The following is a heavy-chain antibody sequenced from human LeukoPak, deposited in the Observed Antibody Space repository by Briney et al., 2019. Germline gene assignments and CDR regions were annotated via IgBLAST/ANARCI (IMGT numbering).Heavy chain of an antibody. CDR3: ARDEGVEPLDY. V-gene: IGHV1-46*01. Sequence: ASVKVSCKASGYTFASYYMHWVRQAPGQGLEWMGIINPSGGSTSYAQKFQGRVTMARDTSTSTVYMELSSLRSEDTAVYYCARDEGVEPLDYWGQGTLVTVSS. CDR1: GYTFASYY. D-gene: IGHD1-14*01. J-gene: IGHJ4*02. CDR2: INPSGGST.